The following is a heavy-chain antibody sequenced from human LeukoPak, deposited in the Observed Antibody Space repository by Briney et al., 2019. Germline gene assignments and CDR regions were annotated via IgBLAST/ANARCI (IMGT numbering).Heavy chain of an antibody. Sequence: KPSETLSLTCTVSGGSISSSSYYWGWIRQPPGKGLEWIGSIYYSGSTYYNPSLKSRVTISVDTSKNQFSLKLSSVTAADTAVYYCAREDRATVTTDYWGQGTLVTVSS. V-gene: IGHV4-39*07. D-gene: IGHD4-17*01. J-gene: IGHJ4*02. CDR3: AREDRATVTTDY. CDR1: GGSISSSSYY. CDR2: IYYSGST.